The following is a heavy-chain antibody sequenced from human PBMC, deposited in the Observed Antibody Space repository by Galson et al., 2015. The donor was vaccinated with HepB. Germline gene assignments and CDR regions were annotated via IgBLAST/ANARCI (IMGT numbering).Heavy chain of an antibody. Sequence: QSGAEVKKPGESLKISCKGSGYTFTNYWIGWVRLMPGKGLEWMGIIYPGDSDTRYNPSFQGQVTISADKSISAAYLQWSSLMASDTAVYFCARAMTTVTPFDYWGQGTLVTVSS. CDR2: IYPGDSDT. J-gene: IGHJ4*02. CDR1: GYTFTNYW. CDR3: ARAMTTVTPFDY. V-gene: IGHV5-51*03. D-gene: IGHD4-17*01.